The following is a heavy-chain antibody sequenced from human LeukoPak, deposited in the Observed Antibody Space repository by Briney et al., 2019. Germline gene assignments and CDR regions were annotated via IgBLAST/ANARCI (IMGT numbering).Heavy chain of an antibody. D-gene: IGHD2-8*01. CDR3: ARDAGVYFDY. CDR1: GLTFSSYW. V-gene: IGHV3-7*01. J-gene: IGHJ4*02. Sequence: PGGSLRLSCAASGLTFSSYWMSWVRQAPGKGLEWVANIKQDGSEKYYVDSVRGRFTISRDNAKNSLYLQMNSLRAEDTAVYYCARDAGVYFDYWGQGTLVTVSS. CDR2: IKQDGSEK.